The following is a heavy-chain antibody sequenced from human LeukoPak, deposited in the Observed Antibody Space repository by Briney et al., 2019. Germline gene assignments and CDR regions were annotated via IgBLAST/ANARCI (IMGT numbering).Heavy chain of an antibody. CDR2: IGHGGRTI. D-gene: IGHD2-15*01. J-gene: IGHJ6*02. CDR3: ARGYSLDV. CDR1: GFSFSDYD. Sequence: GGSLGLSCAASGFSFSDYDMGWIRQAPGKGLEWVSYIGHGGRTIYYADSVKRRFTISRDNARNSLYLQMFNLRADDTAVYFCARGYSLDVWGQGTTVIVSS. V-gene: IGHV3-11*01.